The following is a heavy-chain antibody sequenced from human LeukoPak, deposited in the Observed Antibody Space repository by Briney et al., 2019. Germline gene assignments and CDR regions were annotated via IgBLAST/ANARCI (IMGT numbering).Heavy chain of an antibody. J-gene: IGHJ4*02. CDR3: ARDHSRGSGWYEPDYFDY. CDR1: GGTFSSYA. Sequence: VKASCKASGGTFSSYAISWVRQAPGQGLGWMGRIIPIFGTANYAQKFQGRVTITTDESTSTAYMELSSLRSEDTAVYYCARDHSRGSGWYEPDYFDYWGQGTLVTVSS. CDR2: IIPIFGTA. D-gene: IGHD6-19*01. V-gene: IGHV1-69*05.